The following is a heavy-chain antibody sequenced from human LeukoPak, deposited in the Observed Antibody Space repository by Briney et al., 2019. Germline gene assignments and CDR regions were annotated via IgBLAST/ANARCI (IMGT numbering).Heavy chain of an antibody. D-gene: IGHD6-6*01. CDR3: ARLGGSSSPS. CDR1: GGSISSSSYY. V-gene: IGHV4-39*01. Sequence: SETLTLTCTVSGGSISSSSYYWGWIRQPPGQGLEWIGSIYYSGSTYYNPSLKSRVTISVDTSKNQFSLKLSSVTAADTAVYYCARLGGSSSPSWGQGTLVTVSP. J-gene: IGHJ4*02. CDR2: IYYSGST.